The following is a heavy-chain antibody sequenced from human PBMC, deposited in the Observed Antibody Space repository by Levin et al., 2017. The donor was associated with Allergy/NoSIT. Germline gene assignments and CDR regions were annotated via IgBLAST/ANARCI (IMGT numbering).Heavy chain of an antibody. CDR3: ARDHDGEDEYFDF. D-gene: IGHD3-10*01. V-gene: IGHV3-7*01. CDR2: IKQDGSDK. J-gene: IGHJ4*02. CDR1: GFTFRTFW. Sequence: GGSLRLSCAASGFTFRTFWMAWVRQAPGKGPEWVANIKQDGSDKYYVDSVEGRFTVSRDNAKNSLYLQMNSLGVEDTAVYYCARDHDGEDEYFDFWGQGTLVTVSS.